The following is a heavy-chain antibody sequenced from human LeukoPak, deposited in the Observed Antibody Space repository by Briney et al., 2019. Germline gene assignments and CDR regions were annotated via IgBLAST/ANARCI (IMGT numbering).Heavy chain of an antibody. CDR1: GGSISSYH. V-gene: IGHV4-4*07. Sequence: PSETLSLTCTVSGGSISSYHWSWIRQPAGKGLEWIGRIYTSGSTNYNPSLKSRVTMSVDTSENQFSLRLSSETAADTAVYYCARVYSSGWYDYWGQGTLVTVSS. CDR2: IYTSGST. D-gene: IGHD6-19*01. CDR3: ARVYSSGWYDY. J-gene: IGHJ4*02.